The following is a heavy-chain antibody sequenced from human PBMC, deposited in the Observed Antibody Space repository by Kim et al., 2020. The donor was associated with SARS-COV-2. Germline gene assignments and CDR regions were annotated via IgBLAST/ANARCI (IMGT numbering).Heavy chain of an antibody. D-gene: IGHD4-17*01. CDR3: ARGRGTTVTPLDY. Sequence: DQKFRGRVTMTTETFKSTVYMELSSLRPEDTAVYYCARGRGTTVTPLDYWGQGTLVTVSS. V-gene: IGHV1-8*01. J-gene: IGHJ4*02.